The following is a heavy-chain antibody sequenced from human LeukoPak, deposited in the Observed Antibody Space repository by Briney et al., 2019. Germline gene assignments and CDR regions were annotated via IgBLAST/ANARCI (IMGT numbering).Heavy chain of an antibody. D-gene: IGHD2-2*02. V-gene: IGHV1-2*02. J-gene: IGHJ6*03. CDR1: GYTFTGYY. Sequence: ASVKVSCKASGYTFTGYYMHWVRQPPGQGLEWMGWINPNSGGTNYAQKFQGRVTMTRDTSISTAYMELSRLRSDDTAVYYCARGYCSSTSCYTEYYYYYMDVWGKGTTVTVSS. CDR2: INPNSGGT. CDR3: ARGYCSSTSCYTEYYYYYMDV.